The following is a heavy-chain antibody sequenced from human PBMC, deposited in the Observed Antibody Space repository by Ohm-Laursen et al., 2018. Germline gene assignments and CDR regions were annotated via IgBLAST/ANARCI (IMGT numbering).Heavy chain of an antibody. CDR3: ARDVIGLVVITHSPLDY. V-gene: IGHV4-38-2*02. CDR2: IYHSGST. J-gene: IGHJ4*02. D-gene: IGHD3-22*01. CDR1: GYSISSGYY. Sequence: SETLSLTCAVSGYSISSGYYWGWIRQPPGKGLEWIGTIYHSGSTNYNPSLKSRVTISVGTSKNQFSLKLSSVTAADTAVYYCARDVIGLVVITHSPLDYWGQGTLVTVSS.